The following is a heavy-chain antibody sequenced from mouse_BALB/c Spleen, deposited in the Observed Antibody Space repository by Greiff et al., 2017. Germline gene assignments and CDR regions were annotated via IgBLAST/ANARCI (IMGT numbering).Heavy chain of an antibody. D-gene: IGHD2-1*01. V-gene: IGHV14-1*02. Sequence: DVQLQESGAELVRPGALVKLSCKASGFNIKDYYMHWVKQRPEQGLEWIGWIDPENGNTIYDPKFQGKASITADTSSNTAYLQLSSLTSEDTAVYYCARWDGNYEGYFDYWGQGTTLTVSS. CDR2: IDPENGNT. CDR1: GFNIKDYY. CDR3: ARWDGNYEGYFDY. J-gene: IGHJ2*01.